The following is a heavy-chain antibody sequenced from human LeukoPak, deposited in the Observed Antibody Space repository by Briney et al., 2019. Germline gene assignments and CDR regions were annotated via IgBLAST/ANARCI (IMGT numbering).Heavy chain of an antibody. Sequence: PSETLSLTCTVSGGSIRSYYWSWFRQPPGKGLEWIAYISNTGSTKYSPSLRSRVTISVDTSKNQFSLKLSSVTAADTAVYYCARAVGDYTFDYWGQGALVTVSS. CDR3: ARAVGDYTFDY. CDR1: GGSIRSYY. CDR2: ISNTGST. J-gene: IGHJ4*02. D-gene: IGHD4-17*01. V-gene: IGHV4-59*01.